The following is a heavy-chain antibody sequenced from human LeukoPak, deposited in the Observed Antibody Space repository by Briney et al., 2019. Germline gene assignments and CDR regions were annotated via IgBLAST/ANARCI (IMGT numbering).Heavy chain of an antibody. V-gene: IGHV4-39*01. CDR3: ARHSAAVAGIDY. Sequence: SETLSLTCTVSGGSISSSSYYWGWIRQPPGKGLEWIGSIYYSGSTYYNPSLKSRVTISVDTSKNQFSLKLSSVTAADTAVYYCARHSAAVAGIDYWGQGTPVTVSS. D-gene: IGHD6-19*01. J-gene: IGHJ4*02. CDR2: IYYSGST. CDR1: GGSISSSSYY.